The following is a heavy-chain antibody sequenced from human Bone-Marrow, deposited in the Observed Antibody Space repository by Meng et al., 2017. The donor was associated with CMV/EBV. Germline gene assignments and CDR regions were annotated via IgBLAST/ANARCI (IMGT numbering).Heavy chain of an antibody. CDR2: ISGSGGST. D-gene: IGHD1-26*01. Sequence: GEPLKISCAASGFTFSSYAMSWVRQAPGKGLEWVSAISGSGGSTYYADSVKGRFTISRDNSKNTLYLQMNSLRAEDTAVYYCAKVFARWELHDFDYWGQGTLVTVSS. CDR3: AKVFARWELHDFDY. CDR1: GFTFSSYA. V-gene: IGHV3-23*01. J-gene: IGHJ4*02.